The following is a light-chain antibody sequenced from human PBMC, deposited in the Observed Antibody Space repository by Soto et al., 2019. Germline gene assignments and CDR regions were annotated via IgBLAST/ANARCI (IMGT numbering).Light chain of an antibody. CDR2: GGS. J-gene: IGKJ2*01. CDR1: QSVSSSY. CDR3: QQYGSSLST. Sequence: EIVLTQSPGTLSLSPGERATLSCRASQSVSSSYLAWYQQKPGQAPRLLIYGGSSRATGIPDRFSGSGSGTDFTLTIIRLEPEDVAVYYCQQYGSSLSTFGQGTKLEIK. V-gene: IGKV3-20*01.